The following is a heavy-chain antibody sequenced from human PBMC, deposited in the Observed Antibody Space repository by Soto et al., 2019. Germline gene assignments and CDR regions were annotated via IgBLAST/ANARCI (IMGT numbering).Heavy chain of an antibody. Sequence: GGSLRLSCAASGFTFSNYGMHWARQAPGKGLEWVSYISSSSGTIYYADSVKGRFTISRDNAKNSLYLQMNSLRAEDTAVYNCAKPRGYYDSSGYPTPDYWGQGTLVTVSS. CDR3: AKPRGYYDSSGYPTPDY. V-gene: IGHV3-48*01. CDR2: ISSSSGTI. CDR1: GFTFSNYG. J-gene: IGHJ4*02. D-gene: IGHD3-22*01.